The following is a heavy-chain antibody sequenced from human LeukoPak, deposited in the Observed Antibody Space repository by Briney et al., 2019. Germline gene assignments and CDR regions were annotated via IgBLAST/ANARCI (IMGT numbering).Heavy chain of an antibody. CDR3: AIVPSYSSSWYDDRIDY. Sequence: GGSLRLSCAASAFSFSSYSMRWVRQAPGKGLEWVSSISSSSNYIYYADSVKGRFTISRDNAKNSLYLQMNSMRAEGTAVYCCAIVPSYSSSWYDDRIDYWGQGTLVTVSS. CDR1: AFSFSSYS. V-gene: IGHV3-21*01. CDR2: ISSSSNYI. J-gene: IGHJ4*02. D-gene: IGHD6-13*01.